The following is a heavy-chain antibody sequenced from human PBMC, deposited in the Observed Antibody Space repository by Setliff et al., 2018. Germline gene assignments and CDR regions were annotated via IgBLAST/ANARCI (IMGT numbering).Heavy chain of an antibody. CDR3: ARERQGGFLEWSPFDS. V-gene: IGHV1-18*01. J-gene: IGHJ4*02. Sequence: ASVKVSCKASGYTFTNYGISWVRQAPGQGLEWMAYINAYNGDTYYAENLQVRVTVSTDTSTTTTYMELRNLRSDDTALYFCARERQGGFLEWSPFDSWGQGILVTVSS. CDR2: INAYNGDT. CDR1: GYTFTNYG. D-gene: IGHD3-3*01.